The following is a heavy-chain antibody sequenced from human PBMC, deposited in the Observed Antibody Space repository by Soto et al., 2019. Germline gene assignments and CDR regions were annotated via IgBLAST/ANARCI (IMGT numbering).Heavy chain of an antibody. CDR3: ARDPKTSGGQHWAFNYFDS. V-gene: IGHV3-30-3*01. CDR2: ISYDGTNK. CDR1: GFSVSISA. Sequence: QVQLVESGGGVVQPGRSLRLSCAAAGFSVSISAIHWVLQAPGKGPEWVALISYDGTNKFYADSVKGRFTISRDNSTSTLYLQMDSLRPEDVAVYYCARDPKTSGGQHWAFNYFDSWGQGNLVTVSS. J-gene: IGHJ4*02. D-gene: IGHD7-27*01.